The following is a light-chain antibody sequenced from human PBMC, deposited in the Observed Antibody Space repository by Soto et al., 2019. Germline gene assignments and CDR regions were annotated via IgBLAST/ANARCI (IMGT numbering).Light chain of an antibody. Sequence: QSVLTQPPSVSAAPGQEVTISCSGSSSNIGNNFVSWYQHLPGTALKLLIYEDNKRPSGVPVRFSGSKSDTSATLGITGLQTGDEADYYCGTWDRSLDIVVFGGGTKLTVL. CDR2: EDN. CDR1: SSNIGNNF. V-gene: IGLV1-51*02. CDR3: GTWDRSLDIVV. J-gene: IGLJ2*01.